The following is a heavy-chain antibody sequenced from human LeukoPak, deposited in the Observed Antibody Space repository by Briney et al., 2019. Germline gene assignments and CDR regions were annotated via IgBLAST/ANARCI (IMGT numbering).Heavy chain of an antibody. J-gene: IGHJ5*02. D-gene: IGHD6-19*01. CDR1: GGSISSGGYY. V-gene: IGHV4-31*11. Sequence: SETLSLTCAVSGGSISSGGYYWSWIRQHPGKGLEWIGYIYYSGSTYYNPSLKSRVTISVDTSKNQFSLKLSSVTAADTAVYYCARVEQWLNWFDPWGQGTLVTVSS. CDR3: ARVEQWLNWFDP. CDR2: IYYSGST.